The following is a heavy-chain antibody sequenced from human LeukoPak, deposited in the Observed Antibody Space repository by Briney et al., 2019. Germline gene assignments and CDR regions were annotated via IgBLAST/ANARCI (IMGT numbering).Heavy chain of an antibody. CDR3: ARTQTYYYDSSGPFDY. V-gene: IGHV4-59*01. D-gene: IGHD3-22*01. Sequence: SETLSLTCTVSGGSISSYYWSWVRQPPGKGLEWIGYIYYSGSTNYNPSLKSRVTISVDTSKNQFSLKLSSVTAADTAVYYCARTQTYYYDSSGPFDYWGQGTLVTVSS. J-gene: IGHJ4*02. CDR1: GGSISSYY. CDR2: IYYSGST.